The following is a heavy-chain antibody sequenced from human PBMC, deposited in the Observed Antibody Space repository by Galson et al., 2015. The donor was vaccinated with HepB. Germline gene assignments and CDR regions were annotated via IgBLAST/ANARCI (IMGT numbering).Heavy chain of an antibody. CDR1: GITFNSQA. Sequence: SLRLSCAATGITFNSQAMSWVRQAPGKGLEWVSGIGASGATIYYADSVKGRFTISRDNTKSTLYLQMNSLRAEDTAVYYCAKPASCTSSTCGAFDIWGQGTVVTVSS. V-gene: IGHV3-23*01. CDR2: IGASGATI. CDR3: AKPASCTSSTCGAFDI. D-gene: IGHD2/OR15-2a*01. J-gene: IGHJ3*02.